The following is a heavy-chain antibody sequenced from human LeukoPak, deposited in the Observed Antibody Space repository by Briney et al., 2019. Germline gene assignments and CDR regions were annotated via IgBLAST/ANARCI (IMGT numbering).Heavy chain of an antibody. CDR2: INHSGST. Sequence: SETLSLTCAVYGGSFSDYYWSWIRQPPEKGLEWIGEINHSGSTNYNPSLKNRVTMSVDTSKNQFSLKLSSVTAADTAVYYCARAKNGCGGDCYSPSFFDYWGQGTLVTVSS. D-gene: IGHD2-21*01. CDR3: ARAKNGCGGDCYSPSFFDY. CDR1: GGSFSDYY. J-gene: IGHJ4*02. V-gene: IGHV4-34*01.